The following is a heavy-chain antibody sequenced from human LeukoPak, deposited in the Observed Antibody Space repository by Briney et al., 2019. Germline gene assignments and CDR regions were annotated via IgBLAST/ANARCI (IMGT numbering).Heavy chain of an antibody. J-gene: IGHJ4*02. CDR2: IFYSGST. D-gene: IGHD4-17*01. CDR1: GGSISSYY. CDR3: ARGEKYGDYFNY. Sequence: PSETLSLTCTVSGGSISSYYWSWIRQPAGKGLEWIGNIFYSGSTYYSPSLKSRVTISVDTSKNQFSLKLSSVTAADTAVYYCARGEKYGDYFNYWGQGTLVTVSS. V-gene: IGHV4-59*08.